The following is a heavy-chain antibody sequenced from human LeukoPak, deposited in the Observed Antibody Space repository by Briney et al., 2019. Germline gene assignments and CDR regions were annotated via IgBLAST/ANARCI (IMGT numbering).Heavy chain of an antibody. V-gene: IGHV4-34*01. Sequence: SETLSLTCAVYGGSFSGYYWSWIRQPPGKGLEWIGEINHSGSTNYNPSLKSRVTISVDTSKNQFSLKLSSVTATDTAVYYCASGSLNFDSWGQGTLVTVSS. D-gene: IGHD3-10*01. J-gene: IGHJ4*02. CDR3: ASGSLNFDS. CDR2: INHSGST. CDR1: GGSFSGYY.